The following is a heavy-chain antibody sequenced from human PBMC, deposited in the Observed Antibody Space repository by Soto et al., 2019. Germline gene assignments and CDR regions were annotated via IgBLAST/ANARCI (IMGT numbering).Heavy chain of an antibody. Sequence: QVQLVQSGTEVKKPGASVKISCKASGFTFTNYFFHWVRQAPRQGLEWMGIISPYDGSTNYLKSLQGRVTLTSDTSTSTVYRVQSSLTSEDTAVYYCARGDGRGTSGFYFYYGMDVWGHGTTVAVSS. D-gene: IGHD6-25*01. CDR2: ISPYDGST. CDR3: ARGDGRGTSGFYFYYGMDV. J-gene: IGHJ6*02. V-gene: IGHV1-46*03. CDR1: GFTFTNYF.